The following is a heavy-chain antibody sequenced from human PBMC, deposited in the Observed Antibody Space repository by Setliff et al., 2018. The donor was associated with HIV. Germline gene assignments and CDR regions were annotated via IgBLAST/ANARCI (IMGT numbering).Heavy chain of an antibody. Sequence: GESLKISCVPSGFTFSNFWMSWVRQAPGKGLEWVASINQHGSEKNYVDSVKGRFTISRDNAKNSLYLQINSLRAEDTAVYYCARDGSHYDSGGYYYYYGM. CDR2: INQHGSEK. CDR1: GFTFSNFW. J-gene: IGHJ6*01. V-gene: IGHV3-7*01. CDR3: ARDGSHYDSGGYYYYYGM. D-gene: IGHD3-22*01.